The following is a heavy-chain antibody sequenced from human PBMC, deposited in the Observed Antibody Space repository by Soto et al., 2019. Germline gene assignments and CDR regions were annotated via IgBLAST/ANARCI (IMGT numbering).Heavy chain of an antibody. Sequence: GESLKISCAASGFTFSNAWMSWVRQAPGKGLEWVGRIKSKTDGGTTDYAAPVKGRFTISRDDSKNTLYLQMNSLKTEDTAVYYCTTGVVAARPDFDYWGQGTLVTVSS. CDR3: TTGVVAARPDFDY. D-gene: IGHD6-6*01. CDR1: GFTFSNAW. V-gene: IGHV3-15*01. J-gene: IGHJ4*02. CDR2: IKSKTDGGTT.